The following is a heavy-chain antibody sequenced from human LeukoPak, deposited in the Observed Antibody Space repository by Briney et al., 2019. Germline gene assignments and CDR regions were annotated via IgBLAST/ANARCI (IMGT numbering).Heavy chain of an antibody. D-gene: IGHD4-17*01. J-gene: IGHJ4*02. CDR2: ISSSSSTI. Sequence: PGGSLRLSCAASGFTFSDYSMNWVRQAPGKGLEWVSFISSSSSTIYYADSVKGRFTISRDNAQNSLYLQMNSLRADDTAVYYCAALATVTHFGYWGQGTLVTVSS. CDR1: GFTFSDYS. CDR3: AALATVTHFGY. V-gene: IGHV3-48*01.